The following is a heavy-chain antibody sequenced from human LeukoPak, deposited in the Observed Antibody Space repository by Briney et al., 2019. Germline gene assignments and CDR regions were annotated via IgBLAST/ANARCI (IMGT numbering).Heavy chain of an antibody. J-gene: IGHJ4*02. CDR1: GGSISSNDHY. CDR2: IYYSGST. D-gene: IGHD3-16*01. V-gene: IGHV4-39*01. CDR3: ARQGAFNY. Sequence: ASETLSLTCTVSGGSISSNDHYWGWIRQPPGKGLEWIGSIYYSGSTYYNPSLKSRVTISVDTSKNQFSLKLSSVTAADTAVYYCARQGAFNYWGQGTLVTVSS.